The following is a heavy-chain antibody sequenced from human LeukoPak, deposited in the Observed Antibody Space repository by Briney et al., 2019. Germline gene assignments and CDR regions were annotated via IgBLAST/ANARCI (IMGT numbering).Heavy chain of an antibody. CDR2: INHSGST. CDR3: ARGITMVRGASFDY. CDR1: GGSFSGYY. V-gene: IGHV4-34*01. Sequence: SETLSLTCAVYGGSFSGYYWSWIRQPPGKGLEWIGEINHSGSTNYNPSLESRVTISVDTSKNQFSLKLSSVTAADTAVYYCARGITMVRGASFDYWGQGTLVTVSS. D-gene: IGHD3-10*01. J-gene: IGHJ4*02.